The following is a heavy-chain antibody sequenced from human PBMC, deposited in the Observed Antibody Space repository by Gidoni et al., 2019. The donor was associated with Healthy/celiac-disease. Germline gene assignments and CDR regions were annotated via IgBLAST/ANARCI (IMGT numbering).Heavy chain of an antibody. J-gene: IGHJ4*02. CDR1: GFTFSSYS. Sequence: EVQLVESGGGLVKPGGSLRLSCAASGFTFSSYSMNWVRQAPGKGLGWVSSISSSSSYIYYADSVKGRFTISRDNAKNSLYLQMNSLRAEDTAVYYCARYYYGSGSDPYYFDYWGQGTLVTVSS. CDR3: ARYYYGSGSDPYYFDY. V-gene: IGHV3-21*01. CDR2: ISSSSSYI. D-gene: IGHD3-10*01.